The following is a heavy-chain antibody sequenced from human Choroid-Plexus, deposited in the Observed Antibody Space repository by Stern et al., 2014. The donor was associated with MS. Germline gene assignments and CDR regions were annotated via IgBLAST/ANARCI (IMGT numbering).Heavy chain of an antibody. CDR1: GFTFGSCA. V-gene: IGHV3-30*18. D-gene: IGHD2/OR15-2a*01. J-gene: IGHJ5*02. CDR3: AKDRQYLTYFFDH. CDR2: VSYDGSNK. Sequence: VQLVESGGGVVQPGRPLRLSCVASGFTFGSCAMPWVRQAPGKGLVWVAGVSYDGSNKYYADSVKGRFTISRDNSQNTLYMQMSSLRPEDTAVYYCAKDRQYLTYFFDHWGQGSLVTVSS.